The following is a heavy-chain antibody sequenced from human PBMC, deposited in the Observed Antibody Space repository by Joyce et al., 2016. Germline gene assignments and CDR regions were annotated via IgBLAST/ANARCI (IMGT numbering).Heavy chain of an antibody. D-gene: IGHD6-13*01. CDR2: ISGSGGST. Sequence: EVQVLESGGGLVQPGGSLRFSCAASGFTFSSHAMSWVRQATGKGVEWVLDISGSGGSTYYADSVKGRFTISRDNSKNKLYLQMNNLRAEDTAVYYCAKWEAAAPFDYWGQGTLVTVSS. V-gene: IGHV3-23*01. CDR1: GFTFSSHA. CDR3: AKWEAAAPFDY. J-gene: IGHJ4*02.